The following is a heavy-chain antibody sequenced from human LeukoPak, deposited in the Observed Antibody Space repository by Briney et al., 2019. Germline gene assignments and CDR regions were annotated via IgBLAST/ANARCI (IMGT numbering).Heavy chain of an antibody. Sequence: GASVKVSCKASGYTFTGYYMHWVRQAPGQGLEWMGWINPNSGGTNYAQKFQGRVTMTRDTSISTAYMELSRLRSDDTAVYYCARSYDSSGYYFEGDWFDPWGQGTQVTVSS. CDR1: GYTFTGYY. CDR2: INPNSGGT. CDR3: ARSYDSSGYYFEGDWFDP. J-gene: IGHJ5*02. D-gene: IGHD3-22*01. V-gene: IGHV1-2*02.